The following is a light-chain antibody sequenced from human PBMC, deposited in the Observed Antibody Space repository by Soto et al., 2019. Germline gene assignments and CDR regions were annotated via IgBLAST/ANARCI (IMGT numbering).Light chain of an antibody. CDR2: GAS. CDR1: QSVSSN. J-gene: IGKJ1*01. Sequence: EIVMTQSPATLSVSPGERATLSCRASQSVSSNLAWYQQKPGQAPRLLIYGASTSATGIPARFSGSGSGTECTLTISSLQSEDFAVYYCQQYNNWPPMAFGQGTKVEIK. V-gene: IGKV3-15*01. CDR3: QQYNNWPPMA.